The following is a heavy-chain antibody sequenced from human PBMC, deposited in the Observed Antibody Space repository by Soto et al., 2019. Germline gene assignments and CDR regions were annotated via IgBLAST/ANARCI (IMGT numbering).Heavy chain of an antibody. V-gene: IGHV1-2*02. J-gene: IGHJ3*02. CDR3: ARGGGVGVAGSAAFDM. Sequence: QLHLVQSGAVVKKPGASVTVSCSASGYPVTAYYMHWVRQAPGRGLEWMGGINPATGAAKYTQTFQGRFTLTRDTSTKKVSLELSGLTSEDPAVFFGARGGGVGVAGSAAFDMWGQGTLVTVSS. CDR2: INPATGAA. CDR1: GYPVTAYY. D-gene: IGHD3-3*01.